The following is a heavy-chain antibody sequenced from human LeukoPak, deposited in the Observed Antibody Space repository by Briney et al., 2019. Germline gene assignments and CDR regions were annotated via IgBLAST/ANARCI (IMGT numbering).Heavy chain of an antibody. J-gene: IGHJ4*02. CDR2: IIPILGIA. CDR1: GGTFSSYA. Sequence: SVKVSCKASGGTFSSYAISWVRQAPGQGLEWMGRIIPILGIANYAQKFQGRVTITADKSTSTAYMELSSLSSEDTAVYYCARDYYDSSGYYYVGYWGQGTLVTVSS. CDR3: ARDYYDSSGYYYVGY. V-gene: IGHV1-69*04. D-gene: IGHD3-22*01.